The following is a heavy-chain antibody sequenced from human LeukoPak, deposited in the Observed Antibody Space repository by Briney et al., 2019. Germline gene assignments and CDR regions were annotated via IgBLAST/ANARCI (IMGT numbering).Heavy chain of an antibody. CDR1: GFTFSSYA. CDR3: ARGLYYYDSSGYYYIERGAAAFDY. D-gene: IGHD3-22*01. CDR2: ISYDGSNK. Sequence: PGGSLRLSCAASGFTFSSYAMHWVRQAPGKGLEWVAVISYDGSNKYYADSVKGRFTISRDNSKNTLYLQMNSLRAEDTAVYYCARGLYYYDSSGYYYIERGAAAFDYWGQGTLVTVSS. J-gene: IGHJ4*02. V-gene: IGHV3-30*04.